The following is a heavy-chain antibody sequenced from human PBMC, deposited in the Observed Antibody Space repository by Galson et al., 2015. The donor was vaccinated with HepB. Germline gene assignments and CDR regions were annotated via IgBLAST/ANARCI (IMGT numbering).Heavy chain of an antibody. CDR1: GGTFSSYA. D-gene: IGHD5-18*01. CDR3: AREVTDYYYHYGMDV. J-gene: IGHJ6*02. CDR2: IIPIFGTA. V-gene: IGHV1-69*13. Sequence: SVKVSCKASGGTFSSYAISWVRQAPGQGLEWMGGIIPIFGTANYAQKFQGRVTITADESTRTAYMELSSLRSEDTAVYYCAREVTDYYYHYGMDVWGQGTTVTVSS.